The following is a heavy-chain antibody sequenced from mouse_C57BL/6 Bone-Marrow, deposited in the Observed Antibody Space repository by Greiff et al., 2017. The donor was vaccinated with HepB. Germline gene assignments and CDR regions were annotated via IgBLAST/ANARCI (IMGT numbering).Heavy chain of an antibody. CDR2: IHPNSGST. V-gene: IGHV1-64*01. CDR3: ARWLPYHPFAY. J-gene: IGHJ3*01. Sequence: QVQLQQPGAELVKPGASVKLSCKASAYTFTSYWMHWVKQRPGQGLEWIGMIHPNSGSTNYNEKFKSKATLTVDKSSSTAYMQRSSLTSEDTAVYYCARWLPYHPFAYWGQGTLVTVSA. CDR1: AYTFTSYW. D-gene: IGHD2-2*01.